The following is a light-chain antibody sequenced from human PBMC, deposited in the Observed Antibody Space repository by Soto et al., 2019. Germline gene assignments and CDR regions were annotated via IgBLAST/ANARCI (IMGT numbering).Light chain of an antibody. CDR3: QQYESYSPLT. Sequence: EIVLTQSPGTLSLSPGERATLSCRASQSVNSNYLVLYQQNPGQAPRLLIYGSSIRATGIPDRFSGSGSGTEFTLTISSLQPEDFATYYCQQYESYSPLTFGGGTKVDIK. CDR2: GSS. J-gene: IGKJ4*01. CDR1: QSVNSNY. V-gene: IGKV3-20*01.